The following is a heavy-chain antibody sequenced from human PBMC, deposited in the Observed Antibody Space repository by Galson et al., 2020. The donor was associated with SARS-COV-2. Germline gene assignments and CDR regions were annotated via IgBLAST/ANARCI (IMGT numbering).Heavy chain of an antibody. Sequence: GGSLRLSCAASGFTFSSYWMHWVRQAPGKGLVWVSRINSDGSSTSYADSVKGRFTISRDNAKNTLYLQMNSLRAEDTAVYYCARGFGWELLRDFDYWGQGTLVTVSS. CDR2: INSDGSST. D-gene: IGHD1-26*01. CDR1: GFTFSSYW. CDR3: ARGFGWELLRDFDY. J-gene: IGHJ4*02. V-gene: IGHV3-74*01.